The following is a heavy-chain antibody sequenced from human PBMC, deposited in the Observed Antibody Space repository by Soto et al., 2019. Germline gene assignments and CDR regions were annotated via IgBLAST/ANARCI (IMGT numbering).Heavy chain of an antibody. J-gene: IGHJ6*02. CDR2: IIPIFGTA. D-gene: IGHD2-15*01. Sequence: SVKVSCKASGGTFSSYAISWVRQAPGQGLEWMGGIIPIFGTANYAQKFQGRVTITADESTSTAYMELSSLRSEDTAVYYCARVLRNPKGYCSGGSCYYYYGMDVWGQGTMVTVSS. CDR3: ARVLRNPKGYCSGGSCYYYYGMDV. CDR1: GGTFSSYA. V-gene: IGHV1-69*13.